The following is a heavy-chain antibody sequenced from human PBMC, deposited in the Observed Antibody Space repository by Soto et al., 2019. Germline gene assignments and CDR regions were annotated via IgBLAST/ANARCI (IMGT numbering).Heavy chain of an antibody. V-gene: IGHV3-15*07. Sequence: GGSLRLSCAASGFTFSNAWMNWVRQAPGKGLEWVGRIKSKTDGGTTDYAAPVKGRFTISRDDSKNTLYLQMNSLKTEDTAVFYCTTVVKYYDILNGFFYLDYWAKGTLVPVSS. CDR1: GFTFSNAW. CDR2: IKSKTDGGTT. CDR3: TTVVKYYDILNGFFYLDY. D-gene: IGHD3-9*01. J-gene: IGHJ4*02.